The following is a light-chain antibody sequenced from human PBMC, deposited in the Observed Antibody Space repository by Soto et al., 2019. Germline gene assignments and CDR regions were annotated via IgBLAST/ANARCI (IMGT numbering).Light chain of an antibody. Sequence: IKMNQSPSTLSASVGDRVTITCRASQGISSYLAWYQQKPGKAPKLLIYAASTLQSGVPSRFSGSGSGTEFTLTISSLQPEDFATYYCQQLNSYPLTFGGGTKVDIK. V-gene: IGKV1-9*01. J-gene: IGKJ4*01. CDR1: QGISSY. CDR2: AAS. CDR3: QQLNSYPLT.